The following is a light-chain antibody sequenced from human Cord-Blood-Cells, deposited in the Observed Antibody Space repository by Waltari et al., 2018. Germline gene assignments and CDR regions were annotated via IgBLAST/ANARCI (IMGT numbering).Light chain of an antibody. CDR1: QCVSSN. J-gene: IGKJ4*01. CDR2: GAS. V-gene: IGKV3-15*01. Sequence: EIVMTQSPATLSVSQGERATLSCRASQCVSSNLAWYQQQTCQAPRLLIYGASTRATGIPARFSGSGSGTEFTLTISSLQSEDFAVYYCQQYNNWPPLTFGGGTKVEIK. CDR3: QQYNNWPPLT.